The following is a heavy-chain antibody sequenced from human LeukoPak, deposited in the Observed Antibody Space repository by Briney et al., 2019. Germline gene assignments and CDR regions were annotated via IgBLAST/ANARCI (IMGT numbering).Heavy chain of an antibody. V-gene: IGHV3-23*01. CDR3: ANPSTPDYYDSSGYYRGDAFDI. J-gene: IGHJ3*02. CDR1: GFTFSSYG. CDR2: ISGSGGST. D-gene: IGHD3-22*01. Sequence: GGSLRLSCAASGFTFSSYGMHWVRQAPGKGLEWVSAISGSGGSTYYADSVKGRFTFSRDNSKNTLYLEMNSLRAEDTAVYYCANPSTPDYYDSSGYYRGDAFDIWGQGTMVTVSS.